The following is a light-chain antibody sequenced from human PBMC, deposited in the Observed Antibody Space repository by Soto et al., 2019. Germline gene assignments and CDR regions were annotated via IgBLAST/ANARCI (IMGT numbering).Light chain of an antibody. CDR3: ISYTGSSTSYV. Sequence: QSALSHPASVSRSPGHSITISFSGTRSYIGSYNYVAWYQQFPGKTPKILIYGLSNRPSAVSSRFSGSKSGNTASLKISGLQAEDEADYYCISYTGSSTSYVFGRGTKVTVL. CDR1: RSYIGSYNY. V-gene: IGLV2-14*01. CDR2: GLS. J-gene: IGLJ1*01.